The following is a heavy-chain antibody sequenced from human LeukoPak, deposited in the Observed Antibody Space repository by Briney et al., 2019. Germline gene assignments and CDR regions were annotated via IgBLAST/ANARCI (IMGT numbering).Heavy chain of an antibody. CDR3: ARGGSPYYDILTGFPLDY. D-gene: IGHD3-9*01. J-gene: IGHJ4*02. V-gene: IGHV4-34*01. CDR2: INHSGST. Sequence: PSETLSLTCAVYGGSFSGYYWSWIRQPPGKGLEWIGEINHSGSTNYNPSLKSRVTISVDTSKNQFSLKLSSVTAAGTAVYYCARGGSPYYDILTGFPLDYWGQGTLVTVSS. CDR1: GGSFSGYY.